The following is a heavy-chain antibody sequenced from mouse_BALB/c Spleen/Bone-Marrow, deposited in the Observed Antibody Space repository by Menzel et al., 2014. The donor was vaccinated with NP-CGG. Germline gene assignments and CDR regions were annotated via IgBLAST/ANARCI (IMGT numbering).Heavy chain of an antibody. CDR3: VRAYGSSYAMDY. D-gene: IGHD1-1*01. CDR2: LSRGGNYT. J-gene: IGHJ4*01. CDR1: GFSFSSDA. V-gene: IGHV5-9-4*01. Sequence: EVKLMESGGGLVKSGGPLKLSCAASGFSFSSDAMPWVRPPPEKRLGWDAELSRGGNYTYYPDTVTGRFTISRDNAKNILYLEMSSLRSDDTAMYYCVRAYGSSYAMDYWGQGTSVTISS.